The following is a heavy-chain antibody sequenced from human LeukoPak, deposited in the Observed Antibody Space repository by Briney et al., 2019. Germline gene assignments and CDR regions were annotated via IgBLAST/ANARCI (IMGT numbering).Heavy chain of an antibody. V-gene: IGHV4-34*01. CDR1: GGSFSGYY. Sequence: SETLSLTCAVYGGSFSGYYWSWIRQPPGKGLEWIGEINHSGSTNYNPSLKSRVTISVDTSKNQFSLKLSSVTAADTAVYYCARVGLVVPAAMRYFDYWGQGTLVTVSS. J-gene: IGHJ4*02. CDR3: ARVGLVVPAAMRYFDY. CDR2: INHSGST. D-gene: IGHD2-2*01.